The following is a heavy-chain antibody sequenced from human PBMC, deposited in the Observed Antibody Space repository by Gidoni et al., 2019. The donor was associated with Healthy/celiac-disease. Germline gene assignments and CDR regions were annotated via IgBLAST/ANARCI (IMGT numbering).Heavy chain of an antibody. J-gene: IGHJ5*02. CDR2: IDPSDSYT. D-gene: IGHD2-2*01. Sequence: EVQLVQSGAEVNKPGESLRIPCKGSGSSFPSQRFSWVRQMPGKGLEGRGRIDPSDSYTNYSPSIQGNVTISADKSSSTAYLQWSSLKASDTAMYYCARRGDCRSTSCYERVGRIGALGYWFDPWGQGTLVTVSS. CDR3: ARRGDCRSTSCYERVGRIGALGYWFDP. V-gene: IGHV5-10-1*03. CDR1: GSSFPSQR.